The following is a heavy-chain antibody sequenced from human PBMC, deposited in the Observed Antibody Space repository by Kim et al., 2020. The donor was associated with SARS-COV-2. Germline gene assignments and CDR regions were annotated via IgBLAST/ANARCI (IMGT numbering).Heavy chain of an antibody. V-gene: IGHV3-15*01. CDR1: GFTFSNAW. CDR3: TTVLRLAGSGSYYNSDYYGMDV. J-gene: IGHJ6*02. Sequence: GGSLRLSCAASGFTFSNAWMSWVRQAPGKGLEWVGRIKSKTDGGTTDYAAPVKGGFTISRDDSKNTLYLQMNSLKTEDTAVYYCTTVLRLAGSGSYYNSDYYGMDVWGQGTTVTVSS. D-gene: IGHD3-10*01. CDR2: IKSKTDGGTT.